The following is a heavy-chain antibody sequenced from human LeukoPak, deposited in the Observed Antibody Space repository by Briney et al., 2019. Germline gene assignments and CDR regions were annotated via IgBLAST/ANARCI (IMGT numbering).Heavy chain of an antibody. V-gene: IGHV1-18*01. J-gene: IGHJ4*02. CDR3: AREETYGSGSPPDY. D-gene: IGHD3-10*01. Sequence: ASVKVSCKASGYTFSSYGISWVRQAPGQGLEWMGWISTHNGNTNYAQKVQGRVTMTTDTSTSTAYMELRSLRSDDTALYYCAREETYGSGSPPDYWGQRTLVTVSS. CDR1: GYTFSSYG. CDR2: ISTHNGNT.